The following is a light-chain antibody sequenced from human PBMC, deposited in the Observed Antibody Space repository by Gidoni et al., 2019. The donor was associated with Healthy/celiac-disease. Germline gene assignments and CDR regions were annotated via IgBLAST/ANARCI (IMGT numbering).Light chain of an antibody. CDR1: QSVSSD. CDR3: QQRSNWPLT. J-gene: IGKJ4*01. Sequence: VLTQSPATLPLSSGERASLSCRASQSVSSDVAWYQKKPGQAPRLLIYDASNRAPGIPARFSGSGSGTDFTLTSSSQEHEDFAVYYCQQRSNWPLTFGGXTKVEIK. V-gene: IGKV3-11*01. CDR2: DAS.